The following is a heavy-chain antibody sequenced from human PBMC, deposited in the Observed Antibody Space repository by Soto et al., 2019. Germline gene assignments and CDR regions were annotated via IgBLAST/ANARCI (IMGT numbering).Heavy chain of an antibody. CDR3: ARLGYCSSTKCSAFDH. D-gene: IGHD2-2*01. Sequence: PGESLKISCKGFGYNFADYWIAWVRLMPGKGLEWMGIVHPGDSDARYNPSLQGQVTISADKSISTAYLQWSSLKASDTAMYYCARLGYCSSTKCSAFDHWGQGTLVTVSS. J-gene: IGHJ4*02. V-gene: IGHV5-51*01. CDR2: VHPGDSDA. CDR1: GYNFADYW.